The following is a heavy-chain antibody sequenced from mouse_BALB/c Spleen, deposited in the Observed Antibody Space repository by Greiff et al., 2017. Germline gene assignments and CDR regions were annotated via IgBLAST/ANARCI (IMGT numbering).Heavy chain of an antibody. CDR2: ISSGGGST. CDR3: ARHGFYYAMDY. Sequence: EVKLVESGGGLVKPGGSLKLSCAASGFAFSSYDMSWVRQTPEKRLEWVAYISSGGGSTYYPDTVKGRFTISRDNAKNTLYLQMSSLKSEDTAMYYCARHGFYYAMDYWGQGTSVTVSS. V-gene: IGHV5-12-1*01. J-gene: IGHJ4*01. CDR1: GFAFSSYD.